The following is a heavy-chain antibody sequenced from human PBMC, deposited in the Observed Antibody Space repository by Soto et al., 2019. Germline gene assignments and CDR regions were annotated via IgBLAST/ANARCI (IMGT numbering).Heavy chain of an antibody. CDR2: ISYDGSNK. V-gene: IGHV3-30-3*01. D-gene: IGHD3-9*01. CDR1: GFTFSSYA. Sequence: PWGSLRLSCAASGFTFSSYAMHWVRQAPGKGLEWVAVISYDGSNKYYADSVKGRFTISRDNAKNTLYLQMNSLGVEDTALYYCSYDTFGDKDFWGQGTPVTVSS. CDR3: SYDTFGDKDF. J-gene: IGHJ4*02.